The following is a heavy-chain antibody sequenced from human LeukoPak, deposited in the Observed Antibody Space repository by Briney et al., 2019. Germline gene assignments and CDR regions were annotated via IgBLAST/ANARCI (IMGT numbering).Heavy chain of an antibody. CDR3: ARRGGHYDSSGYYYK. V-gene: IGHV3-48*03. J-gene: IGHJ4*02. D-gene: IGHD3-22*01. CDR2: ISSSGSTT. CDR1: GFTFSSYG. Sequence: PGGSLRLSCAASGFTFSSYGMNWVRQAPGKGLEWVSYISSSGSTTKYADSVKGRFTISRDNAKNSLYLQMNSLRAEDTAVYYCARRGGHYDSSGYYYKWGQGTLVTVSS.